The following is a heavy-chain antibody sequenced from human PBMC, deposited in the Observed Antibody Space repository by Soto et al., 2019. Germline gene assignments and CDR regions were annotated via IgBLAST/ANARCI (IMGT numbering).Heavy chain of an antibody. CDR1: GGSISSGGYY. D-gene: IGHD5-12*01. J-gene: IGHJ3*02. Sequence: QVQLQESGPGLVKPSQTLSLTCTVSGGSISSGGYYWSWIRQHPGKGLEWIGYIYYSGSTYYNPALQRRVTVAVDTSKDQSSLKLSSVTAAVTAVYYCAREVTLATGPAREGDAFDILGQDTMVTVSS. V-gene: IGHV4-31*03. CDR3: AREVTLATGPAREGDAFDI. CDR2: IYYSGST.